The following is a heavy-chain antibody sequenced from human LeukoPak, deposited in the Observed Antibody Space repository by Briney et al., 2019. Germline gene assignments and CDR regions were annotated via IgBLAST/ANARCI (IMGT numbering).Heavy chain of an antibody. CDR1: KFLFGNYT. CDR2: ISGESRSI. D-gene: IGHD6-6*01. V-gene: IGHV3-21*04. Sequence: GGSLRLSCAASKFLFGNYTMNWVRQAPGKGLEWVSSISGESRSIYYADSVKGRFTTSRDNAKNSLSLQMKSLRAEDTGVYYCVRERSVKARQEGGHRYYYYMDVWGNGTTVTVSS. CDR3: VRERSVKARQEGGHRYYYYMDV. J-gene: IGHJ6*03.